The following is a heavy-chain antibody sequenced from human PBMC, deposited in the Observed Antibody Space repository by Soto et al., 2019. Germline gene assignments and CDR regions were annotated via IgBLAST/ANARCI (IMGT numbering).Heavy chain of an antibody. V-gene: IGHV3-30*18. CDR2: ISYDGSNK. Sequence: QVQLVESGGGVVQPGRSLRLSCAASGFTFSSYGMHWVRQAPGKGLEWVAVISYDGSNKYYADSVKGRFTISRDNSKNTRNLQMNSRRAEDTAVYYCAKDPTTGAQLRGGDYWGQGTLVTVSS. D-gene: IGHD5-18*01. CDR1: GFTFSSYG. CDR3: AKDPTTGAQLRGGDY. J-gene: IGHJ4*02.